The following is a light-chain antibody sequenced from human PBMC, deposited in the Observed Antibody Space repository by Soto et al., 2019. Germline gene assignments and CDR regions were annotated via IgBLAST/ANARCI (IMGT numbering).Light chain of an antibody. CDR3: MQTLQPPLT. CDR1: QSLLHSNGNTY. J-gene: IGKJ3*01. CDR2: LRS. Sequence: DIVMTQSPLSLPVTPGEPASISCRSSQSLLHSNGNTYLDWYLQKPGQSPQLLIYLRSNRASGVPDRFSGSGSGTDFTLRISRVEAEDVGVYYCMQTLQPPLTFGPGTKVDIK. V-gene: IGKV2-28*01.